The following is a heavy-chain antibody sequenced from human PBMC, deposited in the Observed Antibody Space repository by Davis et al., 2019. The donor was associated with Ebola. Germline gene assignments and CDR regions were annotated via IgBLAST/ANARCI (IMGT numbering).Heavy chain of an antibody. D-gene: IGHD6-19*01. V-gene: IGHV4-61*01. CDR2: IYYSGST. Sequence: SETLSLTCTVSGGSVSSGSYYWSWIRQPPGKGLEWIGYIYYSGSTNYSPSLKSRVTISVDTSKNQFSLKLSSVTAADTAVYYCARGSWLALDYWGQGTLVTVSS. CDR1: GGSVSSGSYY. CDR3: ARGSWLALDY. J-gene: IGHJ4*02.